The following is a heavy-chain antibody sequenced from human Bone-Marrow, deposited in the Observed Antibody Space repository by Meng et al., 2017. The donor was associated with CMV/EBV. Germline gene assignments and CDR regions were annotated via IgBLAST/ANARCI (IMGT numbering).Heavy chain of an antibody. D-gene: IGHD3-10*01. CDR3: ARDQLRGNTMVRGVIPWFDP. Sequence: SVKVSCKASGGTFSSYAISWVRQAPGQGLEWMGGIIPIFGTANYAQKFQGRVTITTDESTSTAYMDLSSLRSEDTAVYYCARDQLRGNTMVRGVIPWFDPWGQGTLVTVSS. V-gene: IGHV1-69*05. CDR2: IIPIFGTA. J-gene: IGHJ5*02. CDR1: GGTFSSYA.